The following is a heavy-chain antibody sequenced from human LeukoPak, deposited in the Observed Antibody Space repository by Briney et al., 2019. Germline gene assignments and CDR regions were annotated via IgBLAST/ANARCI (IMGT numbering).Heavy chain of an antibody. CDR2: IYPGDSDT. CDR3: ARPQGYCSGGSCYANWFDP. D-gene: IGHD2-15*01. V-gene: IGHV5-51*01. CDR1: GYSFTSYW. J-gene: IGHJ5*02. Sequence: GESLKISCKGSGYSFTSYWIGWVRQMPGKGLEWMGIIYPGDSDTRYSPSFQGQVTISADKSISTAYLQWSSLKASDTAMCYCARPQGYCSGGSCYANWFDPWGQGTLVTVSS.